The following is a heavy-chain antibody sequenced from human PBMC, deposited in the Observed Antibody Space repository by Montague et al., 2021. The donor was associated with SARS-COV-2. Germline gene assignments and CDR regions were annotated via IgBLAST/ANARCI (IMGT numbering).Heavy chain of an antibody. Sequence: SETLSLTCTVSGGSISSSSYYWCWIRQPPGKGLEWIGSIYYSGSTYYNPSLKSRVTISVDTSKNQFSLKLSSVTAADTAVYYCARHGKTRMAMVVVVMGYCDSGGKGTLVTVPS. CDR2: IYYSGST. J-gene: IGHJ4*02. CDR1: GGSISSSSYY. CDR3: ARHGKTRMAMVVVVMGYCDS. V-gene: IGHV4-39*01. D-gene: IGHD3-22*01.